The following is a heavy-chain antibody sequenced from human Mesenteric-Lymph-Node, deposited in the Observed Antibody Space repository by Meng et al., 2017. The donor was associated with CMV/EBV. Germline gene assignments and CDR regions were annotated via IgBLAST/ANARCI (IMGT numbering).Heavy chain of an antibody. CDR1: GFSFSNYW. Sequence: GESLKISCAASGFSFSNYWMGWVRQAPGKGLEWVANIKLDGSTQYYGDSVKGRFTVSRDNARDLLYLQMNSLRAEDTALYYCTRHGDWCLNWWGQGTLVTVSS. CDR3: TRHGDWCLNW. CDR2: IKLDGSTQ. D-gene: IGHD2-8*02. V-gene: IGHV3-7*01. J-gene: IGHJ4*02.